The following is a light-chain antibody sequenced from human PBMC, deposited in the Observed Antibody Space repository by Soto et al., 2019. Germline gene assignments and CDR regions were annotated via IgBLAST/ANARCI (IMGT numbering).Light chain of an antibody. V-gene: IGLV1-51*01. J-gene: IGLJ2*01. CDR2: DNG. Sequence: QSVLTQPPSVSAAPGQTVTISCSGSSSNIGSNYVSWYQQLPGTAPKLLIYDNGKRPSGIPDRFSGSLSGTSATLGITGLQTGDEADYYCGTWDNSLSAVFGGGTKVTVL. CDR1: SSNIGSNY. CDR3: GTWDNSLSAV.